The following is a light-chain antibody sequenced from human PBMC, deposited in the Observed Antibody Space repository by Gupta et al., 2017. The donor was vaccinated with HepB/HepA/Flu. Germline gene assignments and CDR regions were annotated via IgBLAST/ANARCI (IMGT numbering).Light chain of an antibody. CDR1: NSDIGGYNY. J-gene: IGLJ2*01. Sequence: QSSLTQPRSVSGSPGQSVTIPCPGTNSDIGGYNYVSWYQHHPGKAPRLMIYDVNKRPSGVPDRFSGSKSGDTASLTISGLQAEDESDYHCCSYAGGHTWVFGGGTKVTVL. CDR3: CSYAGGHTWV. CDR2: DVN. V-gene: IGLV2-11*01.